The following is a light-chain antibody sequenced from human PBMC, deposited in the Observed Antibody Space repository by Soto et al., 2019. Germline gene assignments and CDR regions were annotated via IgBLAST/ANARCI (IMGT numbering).Light chain of an antibody. CDR2: RDS. J-gene: IGLJ3*02. V-gene: IGLV3-9*01. Sequence: SYELTQPLSVSVALRQTARITCAGNNIGSTNVHWYQQKPGQAPVLVIYRDSYRPSGIPERFSGSNSGNTATLTISGAQGGDEADYYCQVWDSGALVFGGGTKVTVL. CDR1: NIGSTN. CDR3: QVWDSGALV.